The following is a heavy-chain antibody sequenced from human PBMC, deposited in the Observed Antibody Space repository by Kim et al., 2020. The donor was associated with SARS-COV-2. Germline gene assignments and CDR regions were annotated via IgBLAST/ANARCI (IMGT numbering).Heavy chain of an antibody. Sequence: GGSLRLSCAASGFPFSNFAMSWVRQAPGKGLEWVSSVSGSGSNTYYAGSVRDRFTISRDNSKNTLYLQMNTLRAEDTAIYFCAKDQGNWGNNWYFDLWGRGTLVTVSS. CDR2: VSGSGSNT. J-gene: IGHJ2*01. V-gene: IGHV3-23*01. CDR3: AKDQGNWGNNWYFDL. D-gene: IGHD3-16*01. CDR1: GFPFSNFA.